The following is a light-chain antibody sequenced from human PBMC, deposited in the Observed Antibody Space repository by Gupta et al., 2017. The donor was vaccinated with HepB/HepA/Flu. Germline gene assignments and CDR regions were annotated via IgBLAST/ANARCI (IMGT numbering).Light chain of an antibody. CDR2: EDN. J-gene: IGLJ2*01. CDR1: SSNIQINY. Sequence: QSVLTQPPSVSAAPGPKVTISCSGSSSNIQINYVAWYQHLPGTAPNLLIYEDNWRPSGIPDRFSGSKSGTSATLAITGLQTGDEATDYCATWDHNLSGLVFGGGTKLSVL. CDR3: ATWDHNLSGLV. V-gene: IGLV1-51*02.